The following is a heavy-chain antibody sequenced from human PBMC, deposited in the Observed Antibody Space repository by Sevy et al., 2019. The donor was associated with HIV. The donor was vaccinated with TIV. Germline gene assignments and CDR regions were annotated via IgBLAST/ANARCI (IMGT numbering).Heavy chain of an antibody. D-gene: IGHD3-10*01. Sequence: SETLSLTCTVSGASISTYVWTWIRQPPGKGLEWVVYFFYTGNPNYNPSLSSRVTISGATSKNQFSLTLSSVTAADTAVYYCATGAGVSKSDFWGQGTLVTVSS. CDR2: FFYTGNP. CDR1: GASISTYV. J-gene: IGHJ4*02. CDR3: ATGAGVSKSDF. V-gene: IGHV4-59*12.